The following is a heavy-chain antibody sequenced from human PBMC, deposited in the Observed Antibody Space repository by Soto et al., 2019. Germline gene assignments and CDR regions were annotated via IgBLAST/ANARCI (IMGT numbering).Heavy chain of an antibody. D-gene: IGHD6-13*01. CDR2: ISYDGSNK. Sequence: GGSLRLSCAASGFTFSSYGMHWVRQAPGKGLEWVAVISYDGSNKYYADSVKGRFTISRDNSKNTLYLQMNSLRAEDTAVYYCATLAAAGPSAGVFDYWGQGTLVTVSS. CDR3: ATLAAAGPSAGVFDY. V-gene: IGHV3-30*03. J-gene: IGHJ4*02. CDR1: GFTFSSYG.